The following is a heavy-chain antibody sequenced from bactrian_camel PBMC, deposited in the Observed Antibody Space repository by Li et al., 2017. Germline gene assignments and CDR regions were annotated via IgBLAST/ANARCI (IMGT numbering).Heavy chain of an antibody. D-gene: IGHD3*01. CDR2: IETGGGST. J-gene: IGHJ6*01. V-gene: IGHV3S40*01. CDR1: EYTSSSTFC. CDR3: AAVECPALAMGWITPRVDFGY. Sequence: VQLVESGGGSVQAGGSLRLSCVASEYTSSSTFCIGWFRQAPGKEREGVAAIETGGGSTFYAESVKGRFTISLDNAKNTVYLEMNSLKPEDTAMYYCAAVECPALAMGWITPRVDFGYWGQGTQVTVS.